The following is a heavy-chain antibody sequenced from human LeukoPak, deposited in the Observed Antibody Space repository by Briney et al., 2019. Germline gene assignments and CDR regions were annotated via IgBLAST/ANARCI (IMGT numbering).Heavy chain of an antibody. CDR3: ARDGGGYDPFDY. D-gene: IGHD5-12*01. V-gene: IGHV4-59*01. CDR1: GGSISSYY. Sequence: SETLSLTCTVSGGSISSYYWSWMRQPPGKGLEWIGYMYYSGSTNYNPSLKSRVTISVDTSKNQFSLKLSSVTAADTAVYYCARDGGGYDPFDYWGQGTLVTVSS. J-gene: IGHJ4*02. CDR2: MYYSGST.